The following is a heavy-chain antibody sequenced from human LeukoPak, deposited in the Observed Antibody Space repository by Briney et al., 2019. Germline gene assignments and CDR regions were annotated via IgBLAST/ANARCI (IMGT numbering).Heavy chain of an antibody. CDR2: IYTSGST. V-gene: IGHV4-61*02. D-gene: IGHD2-21*02. J-gene: IGHJ6*03. Sequence: SETLSLTCTVSGGSISSGSYYWSWIRQPAGKGLEWIGRIYTSGSTNYNLSLKSRVTISVDTSKNQFSLKLSSVTAADTAVYYCAREDAVTGNYYYYYYMDVWGKGTTVTVSS. CDR3: AREDAVTGNYYYYYYMDV. CDR1: GGSISSGSYY.